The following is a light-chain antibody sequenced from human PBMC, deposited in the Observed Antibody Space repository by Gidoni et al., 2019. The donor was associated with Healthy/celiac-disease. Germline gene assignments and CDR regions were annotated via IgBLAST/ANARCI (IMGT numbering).Light chain of an antibody. V-gene: IGKV3-15*01. Sequence: EIAMTQSSATLSVSPGQRATLSCRARQSVSSNLAWYQQNPGQAPRLLIYGASTRATGIPARFSGSGSGTEFTLTISSLQSEDFAVYYCQQYNNWPPLTFGEGTKVEIK. CDR2: GAS. CDR3: QQYNNWPPLT. CDR1: QSVSSN. J-gene: IGKJ4*01.